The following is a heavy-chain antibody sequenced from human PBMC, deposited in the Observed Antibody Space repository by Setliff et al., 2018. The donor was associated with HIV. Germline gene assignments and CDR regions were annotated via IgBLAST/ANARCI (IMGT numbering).Heavy chain of an antibody. Sequence: ASVKVSCKASGGSFTSYTFSWVRQAPGQGLEWMGRIIPIVTIAHYAEQFVGRVAITADKSTSTTYMEVSSLRSEDTAVYYCARERPGDHYESTGYQLADWFDPWGQGTLVTVSS. CDR1: GGSFTSYT. CDR2: IIPIVTIA. CDR3: ARERPGDHYESTGYQLADWFDP. D-gene: IGHD3-22*01. J-gene: IGHJ5*02. V-gene: IGHV1-69*04.